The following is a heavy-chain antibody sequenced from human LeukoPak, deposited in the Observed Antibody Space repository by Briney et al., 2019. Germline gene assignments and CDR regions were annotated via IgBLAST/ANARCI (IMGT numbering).Heavy chain of an antibody. CDR1: GYTFTGYY. D-gene: IGHD3-10*01. Sequence: ASVKVSCKASGYTFTGYYMHWVRQAPGQGLEWMGRINPNSGGTNYAQKFQGRVTMTRDTSISTAYMELSRLRSDDTAVYYCAREALWLGEFSDYWGQGTLVTVSS. CDR3: AREALWLGEFSDY. V-gene: IGHV1-2*06. CDR2: INPNSGGT. J-gene: IGHJ4*02.